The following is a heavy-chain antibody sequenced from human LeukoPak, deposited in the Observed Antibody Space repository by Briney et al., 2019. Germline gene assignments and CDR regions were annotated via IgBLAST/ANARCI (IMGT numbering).Heavy chain of an antibody. CDR2: IKQDGSEK. Sequence: GGSQRLSCAASGFTFSTYWMSWVRQAPGKGLEWVANIKQDGSEKYYVDSVKGRFTISRDNAESSLYLQMNSLRVEDTALYYCVRRISGSYYSDWGQGTLLTVSS. D-gene: IGHD1-26*01. J-gene: IGHJ4*02. CDR1: GFTFSTYW. CDR3: VRRISGSYYSD. V-gene: IGHV3-7*04.